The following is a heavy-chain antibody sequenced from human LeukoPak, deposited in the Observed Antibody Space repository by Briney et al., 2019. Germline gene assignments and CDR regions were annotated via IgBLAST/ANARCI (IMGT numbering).Heavy chain of an antibody. CDR1: GYTFTDYA. CDR2: INTGNGNT. CDR3: AREYYYDETPDY. J-gene: IGHJ4*02. V-gene: IGHV1-3*04. Sequence: ASVKVSCKASGYTFTDYAIHWVRQAPGQRLEWMGWINTGNGNTKYSQKFQDRVTLTRDTSASTVYMELSSLRSEDTAVYYCAREYYYDETPDYWGQGTLVTVSS. D-gene: IGHD3-22*01.